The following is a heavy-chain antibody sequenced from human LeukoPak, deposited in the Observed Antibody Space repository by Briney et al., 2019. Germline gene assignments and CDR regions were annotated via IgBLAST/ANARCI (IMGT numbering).Heavy chain of an antibody. V-gene: IGHV3-21*01. D-gene: IGHD5-18*01. Sequence: GGPLRLSCAASGFTFSSYSMNWVRQAPGKGLEWVSSISSSSSYIYYADSVKGRFTISRDNAKNSLYLQMNSLRAEDTAVYYCARERDTAMVTDAFDIWGQGTMVTVSS. CDR2: ISSSSSYI. J-gene: IGHJ3*02. CDR1: GFTFSSYS. CDR3: ARERDTAMVTDAFDI.